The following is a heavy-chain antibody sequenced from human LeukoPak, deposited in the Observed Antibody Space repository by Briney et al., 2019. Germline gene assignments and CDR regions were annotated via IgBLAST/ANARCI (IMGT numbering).Heavy chain of an antibody. D-gene: IGHD1-14*01. CDR3: ARPGITGTTGGNYYYYMDV. Sequence: GGSLRLSCAASGLTFSDYNMNWVRQAPGKGLEWVSYISSSGDTIYYADSVKGRFTISRDNSKNTLYLQMNSLRAEDTAVYYCARPGITGTTGGNYYYYMDVWGKGTTVTVSS. CDR1: GLTFSDYN. J-gene: IGHJ6*03. CDR2: ISSSGDTI. V-gene: IGHV3-48*01.